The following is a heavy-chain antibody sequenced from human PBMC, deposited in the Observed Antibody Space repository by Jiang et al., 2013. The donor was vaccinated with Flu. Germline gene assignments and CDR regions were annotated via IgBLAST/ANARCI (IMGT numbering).Heavy chain of an antibody. D-gene: IGHD3-3*01. Sequence: SCAASGFTFSSYAMSWVRQAPGKGLEWVSAISGSGGSTYYADSVKGRFTISRDNSKNTLYLQMNSLRAEDTAVYYCAKDSLSDTVLEWLLYGSYYYGMDVWGQGTTVTVSS. CDR2: ISGSGGST. CDR1: GFTFSSYA. CDR3: AKDSLSDTVLEWLLYGSYYYGMDV. V-gene: IGHV3-23*01. J-gene: IGHJ6*02.